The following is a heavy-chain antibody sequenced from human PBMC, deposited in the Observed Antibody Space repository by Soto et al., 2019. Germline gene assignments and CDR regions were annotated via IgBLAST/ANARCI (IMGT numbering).Heavy chain of an antibody. CDR1: GYTFTGYY. CDR2: INPNSGGT. D-gene: IGHD2-8*01. Sequence: ASVKVSCKXSGYTFTGYYMHWVRQAPGQGLEWMGWINPNSGGTNYAQKFQGRVTMTRDTSISTAYMELSRLRSDDTAVYHCATASILLMVYANLDYWGQGTLVTVSS. V-gene: IGHV1-2*02. J-gene: IGHJ4*02. CDR3: ATASILLMVYANLDY.